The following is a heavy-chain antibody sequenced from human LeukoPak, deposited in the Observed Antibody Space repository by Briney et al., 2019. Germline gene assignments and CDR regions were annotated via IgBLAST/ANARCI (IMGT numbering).Heavy chain of an antibody. CDR1: GFTFSSYA. CDR3: ARDNDLVAAGYYFDY. CDR2: ISSSGGST. Sequence: GGSLRLSCAASGFTFSSYAMSWVRQAPGKGLEWISAISSSGGSTYYADSVKGRFTISRDNSKNTLYLQMNSLRAEDTAVYYCARDNDLVAAGYYFDYWGQGTLVTVSS. J-gene: IGHJ4*02. D-gene: IGHD6-13*01. V-gene: IGHV3-23*01.